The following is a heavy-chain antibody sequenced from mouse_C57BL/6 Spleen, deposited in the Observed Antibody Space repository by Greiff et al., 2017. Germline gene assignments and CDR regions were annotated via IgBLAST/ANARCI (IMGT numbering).Heavy chain of an antibody. CDR1: GYTFTSYW. V-gene: IGHV1-69*01. CDR3: ARRIYYDYENAMDY. J-gene: IGHJ4*01. Sequence: QVQLQQPGAELVMPGASVKLSCKASGYTFTSYWMHWVKQRPGQGLEWIGEIDPSDSYTNYNQKFKGKSTLTVDKSFSTAYMQLSSLTSEDSAVYYCARRIYYDYENAMDYWGQGTSVTVSS. D-gene: IGHD2-4*01. CDR2: IDPSDSYT.